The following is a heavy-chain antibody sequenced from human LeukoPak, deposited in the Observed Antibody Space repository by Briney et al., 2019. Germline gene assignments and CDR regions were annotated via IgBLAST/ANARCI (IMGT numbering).Heavy chain of an antibody. Sequence: ASVKVSCKASGYTFTSYAMNWVRQAPGQGLEWMGWINTNTGNPTYAQGFTVRFVFSLDTSVSTAYLQISSLKAEDTAVYYCARDCGGDCFDAFDIWGQGTMVTVSS. CDR1: GYTFTSYA. CDR3: ARDCGGDCFDAFDI. D-gene: IGHD2-21*02. CDR2: INTNTGNP. J-gene: IGHJ3*02. V-gene: IGHV7-4-1*02.